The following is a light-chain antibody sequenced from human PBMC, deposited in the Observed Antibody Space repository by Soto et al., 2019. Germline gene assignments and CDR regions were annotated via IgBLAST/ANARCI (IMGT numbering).Light chain of an antibody. J-gene: IGKJ1*01. CDR2: DAS. Sequence: EIVLTQSPGTLSLSPGEGATLSCRASQTVSNTYLAWYQQKPGQAPRLLIYDASSRPTDIPARFSGSGSGTDFTLTISRLEPEDFAVYYCQQYGSSPQTFGQGTKVDIK. CDR3: QQYGSSPQT. CDR1: QTVSNTY. V-gene: IGKV3-20*01.